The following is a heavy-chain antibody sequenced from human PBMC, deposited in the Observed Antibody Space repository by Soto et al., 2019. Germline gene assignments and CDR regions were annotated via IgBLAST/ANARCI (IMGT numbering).Heavy chain of an antibody. V-gene: IGHV4-4*07. CDR1: GGSISSYY. CDR3: ARDKGSPTVYYYYHYGMDF. Sequence: TVTGGSISSYYWSWIRQPAGKGLEWIGCIYTSGSTNYNPSLKSRVTMSVDTSKNQFSLKLSSVTAADTAVYYCARDKGSPTVYYYYHYGMDFWGQGTRVTVAS. CDR2: IYTSGST. D-gene: IGHD4-4*01. J-gene: IGHJ6*02.